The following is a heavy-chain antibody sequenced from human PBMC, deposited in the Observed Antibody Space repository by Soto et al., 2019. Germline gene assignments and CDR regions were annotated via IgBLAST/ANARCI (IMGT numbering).Heavy chain of an antibody. J-gene: IGHJ6*02. Sequence: GASVKVSCKASGYTFTSYGLSWVRQAPGQGLEWMGWINPNSGGTNYAQKFQGWVTMTRDTSISTAYMELSRLRSDDTAVYYCARDLGYYYGMDVWGQGTTVTVSS. V-gene: IGHV1-2*04. CDR3: ARDLGYYYGMDV. CDR1: GYTFTSYG. CDR2: INPNSGGT.